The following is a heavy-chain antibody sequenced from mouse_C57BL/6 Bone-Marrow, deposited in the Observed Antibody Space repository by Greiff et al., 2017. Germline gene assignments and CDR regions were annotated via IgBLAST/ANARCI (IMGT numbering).Heavy chain of an antibody. Sequence: VQLQQPGAELVKPGASVKMSCKASGYTLTSYWITWVKQRPGQGLEWIGDIYPGSGSTNYNEKFKSKATLTVDTSSSTAYMQLSSLTSEDSAVYYCARGLLRYAMDYWGQGTSVTVSS. J-gene: IGHJ4*01. CDR1: GYTLTSYW. CDR2: IYPGSGST. V-gene: IGHV1-55*01. D-gene: IGHD2-3*01. CDR3: ARGLLRYAMDY.